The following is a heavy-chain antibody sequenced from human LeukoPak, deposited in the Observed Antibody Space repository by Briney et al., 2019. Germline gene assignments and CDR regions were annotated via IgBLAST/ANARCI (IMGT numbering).Heavy chain of an antibody. Sequence: GASVKVSCKASGYTFTGYYMHWVRQAPGQGLEWMGWINPNSGGTNYAQKFQGRATMTRDTSISTAYMELSRLRSDDTAVYYCAREIPAAIPTGFDYWGQGTLVTVSS. CDR2: INPNSGGT. CDR1: GYTFTGYY. J-gene: IGHJ4*02. V-gene: IGHV1-2*02. D-gene: IGHD2-2*02. CDR3: AREIPAAIPTGFDY.